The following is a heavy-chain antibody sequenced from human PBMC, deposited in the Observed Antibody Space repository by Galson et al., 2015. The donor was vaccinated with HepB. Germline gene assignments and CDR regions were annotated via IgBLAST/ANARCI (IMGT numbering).Heavy chain of an antibody. CDR1: GYSFTSYW. Sequence: QSGAEVKKPGESLKISCKGSGYSFTSYWIGWVRQMPGKGLEWMGIIYPGDSDTRYSPSFQGQVTISADKSISTAYLQWSSLKASDTAMYYCARRNYYDSSGYYYLFPGAFDIWGQGTMVTVSS. D-gene: IGHD3-22*01. CDR3: ARRNYYDSSGYYYLFPGAFDI. J-gene: IGHJ3*02. CDR2: IYPGDSDT. V-gene: IGHV5-51*01.